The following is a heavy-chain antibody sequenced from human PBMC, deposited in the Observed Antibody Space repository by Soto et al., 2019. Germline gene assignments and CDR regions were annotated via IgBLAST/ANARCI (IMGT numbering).Heavy chain of an antibody. J-gene: IGHJ6*02. V-gene: IGHV1-58*01. Sequence: QMQLVQSGPEVKKPGTSVKVSCKASGFTFTSSAVQWVRQARGQRLEWIGWIVVGSGNTNYAQKFQERVTITRDMSTSTAYMELSSLRSEDTAVYYCAAGTGEYQLLICGMDVWGQGTTVTVSS. CDR2: IVVGSGNT. D-gene: IGHD2-2*01. CDR3: AAGTGEYQLLICGMDV. CDR1: GFTFTSSA.